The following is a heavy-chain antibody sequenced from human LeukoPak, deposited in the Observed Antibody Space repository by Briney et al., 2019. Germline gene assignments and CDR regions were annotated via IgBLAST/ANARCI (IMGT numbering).Heavy chain of an antibody. V-gene: IGHV1-69*05. D-gene: IGHD3-22*01. CDR2: IIPIFGTA. J-gene: IGHJ6*03. CDR3: ARGDSSGPGYYYMDV. CDR1: GGTFISYA. Sequence: SVKVSCKASGGTFISYAISWVRQAPGQGLEWMGGIIPIFGTANYAQKFQGRVTITTDESTGTAYMELSSLRSEDTAVYYCARGDSSGPGYYYMDVWGKGTTVTVSS.